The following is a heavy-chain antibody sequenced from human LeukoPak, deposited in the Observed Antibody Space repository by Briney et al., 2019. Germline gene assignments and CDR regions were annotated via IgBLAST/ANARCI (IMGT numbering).Heavy chain of an antibody. V-gene: IGHV4-34*01. CDR1: GGSFSGYY. CDR2: INHSGGT. J-gene: IGHJ4*02. Sequence: SETLSLTCAVYGGSFSGYYWSWIRQPPGKGLEWIGEINHSGGTNYNPSLKSRVTISVDTSKNQFSLKLSSVTAADTAVYYCARHRRQSLYYYDSSGYYLDYWGQGTLVTVSS. CDR3: ARHRRQSLYYYDSSGYYLDY. D-gene: IGHD3-22*01.